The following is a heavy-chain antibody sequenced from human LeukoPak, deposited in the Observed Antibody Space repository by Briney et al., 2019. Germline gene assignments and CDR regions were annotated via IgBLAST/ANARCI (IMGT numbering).Heavy chain of an antibody. CDR3: ARGALVVVAATRNDY. D-gene: IGHD2-15*01. J-gene: IGHJ4*02. CDR1: GFTFSSYS. Sequence: GGSLRLSCAASGFTFSSYSMNWVRQAPGEGLEWVSSISSSSSYIYYADSVKGRFTISRDNAKNSLYLQMNSLRAEDTAVYYCARGALVVVAATRNDYWGQGTLVTVSS. V-gene: IGHV3-21*01. CDR2: ISSSSSYI.